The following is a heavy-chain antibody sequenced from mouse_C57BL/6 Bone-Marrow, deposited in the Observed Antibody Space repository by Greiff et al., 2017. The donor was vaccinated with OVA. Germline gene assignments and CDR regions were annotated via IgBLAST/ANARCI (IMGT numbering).Heavy chain of an antibody. Sequence: QVQLQQSGAELARPGASVKLSCKASGYTFTSYGISWVKQRTGQGLEWIGEIYPRSGNTYYNEKFKGKATLTADKSSSTAYMELRSLTSEDSAVYFCAREMFYGPYAMDYWGQGTSVTVSS. CDR2: IYPRSGNT. J-gene: IGHJ4*01. CDR1: GYTFTSYG. CDR3: AREMFYGPYAMDY. D-gene: IGHD1-1*01. V-gene: IGHV1-81*01.